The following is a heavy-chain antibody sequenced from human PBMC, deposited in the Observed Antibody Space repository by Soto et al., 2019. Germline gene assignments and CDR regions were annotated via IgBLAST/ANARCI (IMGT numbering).Heavy chain of an antibody. CDR2: IYYSGST. D-gene: IGHD5-12*01. CDR1: GGSVSSGSYY. V-gene: IGHV4-61*01. CDR3: ARDRGDSFDY. Sequence: QVQLQESGPGLVKPSETLSLTCTVSGGSVSSGSYYWSWIRQPPGKGLEWIGYIYYSGSTNYNPSPKSRVTISVDTSKNQFSLKLSSVTAADTAVYYCARDRGDSFDYWGQGTLVTVSS. J-gene: IGHJ4*02.